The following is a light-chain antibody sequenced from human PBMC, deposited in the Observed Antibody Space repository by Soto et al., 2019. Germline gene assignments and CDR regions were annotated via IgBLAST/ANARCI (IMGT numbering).Light chain of an antibody. V-gene: IGKV3-15*01. J-gene: IGKJ5*01. CDR2: GAS. Sequence: EIVMTQSPATLSVSPGERATLFCRASQSLSSNLAWYQQKPGQAPRLLXYGASTRATGIPARFSGSGSGTEFTLTISSLQSEDFLVYYGQQYNNWPPITFGQGTRLEIK. CDR1: QSLSSN. CDR3: QQYNNWPPIT.